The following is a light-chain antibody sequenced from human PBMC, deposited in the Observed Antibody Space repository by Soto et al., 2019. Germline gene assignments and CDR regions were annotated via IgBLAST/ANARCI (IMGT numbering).Light chain of an antibody. V-gene: IGKV1-5*01. Sequence: DIPMTHCPSTLSASVGDRVTIPCRASHLXSGWSALYQQKPGRAPTILXYGPSTLQRGVPARLSGSGSGTDFTLTISNLQPEDFATYYCQQLNAYPLTFGQGTRLEIK. J-gene: IGKJ5*01. CDR2: GPS. CDR3: QQLNAYPLT. CDR1: HLXSGW.